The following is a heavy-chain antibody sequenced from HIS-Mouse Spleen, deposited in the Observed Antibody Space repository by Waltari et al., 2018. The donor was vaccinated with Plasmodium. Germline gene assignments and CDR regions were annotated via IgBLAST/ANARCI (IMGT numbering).Heavy chain of an antibody. CDR2: NSKDGRNK. CDR1: GFTFSSYA. D-gene: IGHD3-3*01. V-gene: IGHV3-30*04. CDR3: ARLYYDFWSGYYPYGMDV. Sequence: QVQLVESGGGVVQPGRSLRLSCAASGFTFSSYAMHWVRRAPGKGRAGWAGNSKDGRNKNYADSVKGRFTISRDNSKTTLYLQMNSLRAEDTAVYYCARLYYDFWSGYYPYGMDVWGQGTTVTVSS. J-gene: IGHJ6*02.